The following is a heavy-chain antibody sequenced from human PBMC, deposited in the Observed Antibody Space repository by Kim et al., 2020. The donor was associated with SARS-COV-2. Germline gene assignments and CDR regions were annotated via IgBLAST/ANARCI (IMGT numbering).Heavy chain of an antibody. Sequence: SETLSLTCTVSGDSMSADYWNWIRQSPGKGLEWIGYVYFRGTTSYNPSLKSRVTISIDMSKSQFSLKLNSLTAADTAVYYCASRETRDLFTSAWG. J-gene: IGHJ5*01. CDR2: VYFRGTT. CDR1: GDSMSADY. CDR3: ASRETRDLFTSA. V-gene: IGHV4-59*08. D-gene: IGHD3-10*02.